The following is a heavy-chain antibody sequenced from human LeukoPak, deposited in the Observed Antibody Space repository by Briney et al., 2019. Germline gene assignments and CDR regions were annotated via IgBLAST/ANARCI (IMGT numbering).Heavy chain of an antibody. D-gene: IGHD6-19*01. CDR2: IYYSGTT. J-gene: IGHJ5*02. V-gene: IGHV4-39*07. CDR1: GGSISTTSYF. CDR3: ARVYSSTHNWFDT. Sequence: KASETLSLTCTVSGGSISTTSYFWAWIRQPPGEGLEWIGSIYYSGTTYFNSSLKSRLTISVERSKNHFSLKLSSLTVADTALYYCARVYSSTHNWFDTWGQGIQVTVSS.